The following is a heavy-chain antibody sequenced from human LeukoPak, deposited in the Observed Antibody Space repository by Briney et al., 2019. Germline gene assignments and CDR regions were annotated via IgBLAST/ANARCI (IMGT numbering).Heavy chain of an antibody. V-gene: IGHV4-59*01. J-gene: IGHJ6*02. D-gene: IGHD6-13*01. CDR1: GDSISSYY. Sequence: PSETLSLTCTVSGDSISSYYWSWIRQPPGRGLEWIGYIYYSRSANYNPSLRSRDTISIDTSKKQFSLKLSSVTAADTAVCYCARAESAGGAHYYYGLDVWGQGTAVTVSS. CDR3: ARAESAGGAHYYYGLDV. CDR2: IYYSRSA.